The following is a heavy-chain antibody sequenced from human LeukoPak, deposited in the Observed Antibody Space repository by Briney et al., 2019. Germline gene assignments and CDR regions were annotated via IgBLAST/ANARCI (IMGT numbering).Heavy chain of an antibody. V-gene: IGHV4-39*01. CDR3: ASTYYYNSATPNWFDT. CDR2: FSESGNT. CDR1: GVSITTIDYF. D-gene: IGHD3-10*01. J-gene: IGHJ5*02. Sequence: SETLSLTCPVSGVSITTIDYFWTLIRQPPGKGLEWIGSFSESGNTYSNPSLKTRVTLLRDTSKNQFSLMLNSVTAADTAVYFCASTYYYNSATPNWFDTCGQGVVVTVSS.